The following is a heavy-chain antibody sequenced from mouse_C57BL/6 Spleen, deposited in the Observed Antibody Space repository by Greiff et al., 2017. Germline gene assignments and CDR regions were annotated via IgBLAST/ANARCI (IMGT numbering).Heavy chain of an antibody. J-gene: IGHJ4*01. V-gene: IGHV1-5*01. CDR2: IYPGNSDT. CDR1: GYTFTSYW. D-gene: IGHD2-2*01. Sequence: EVQLQQSGTVLARPGASVKISCKTSGYTFTSYWMHWVKQRPGQGLEWIGAIYPGNSDTSYNQKFKGKAKLTAVTSASTAYMELSSLTNEDSAVYYCTRRDYGSSYAMDYWGQGTSVTVSS. CDR3: TRRDYGSSYAMDY.